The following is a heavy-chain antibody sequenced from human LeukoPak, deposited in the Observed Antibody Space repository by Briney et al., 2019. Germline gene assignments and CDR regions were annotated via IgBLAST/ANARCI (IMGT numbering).Heavy chain of an antibody. CDR3: AKDRSGYYGSGNYYNVYAFDV. Sequence: ASVKVSCKASGYFFTSYGINWVRQAPGQGLEWMGWISTYNGNTKSAQKFQGRVTMSTDTSTSTAYMELRSLSSDDTAVYYCAKDRSGYYGSGNYYNVYAFDVWGHGTMVTVSS. D-gene: IGHD3-10*01. CDR2: ISTYNGNT. V-gene: IGHV1-18*01. CDR1: GYFFTSYG. J-gene: IGHJ3*01.